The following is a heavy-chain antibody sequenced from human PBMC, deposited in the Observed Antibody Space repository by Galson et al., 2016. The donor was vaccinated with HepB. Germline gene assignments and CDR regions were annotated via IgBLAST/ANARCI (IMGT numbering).Heavy chain of an antibody. J-gene: IGHJ6*02. CDR1: GLSFSSYS. D-gene: IGHD1-26*01. V-gene: IGHV3-21*01. CDR2: ISSSGSYI. CDR3: ARNLPDIGSYLGGMDV. Sequence: SLRLSCAAPGLSFSSYSMNWVRQAPGKGLEWVSFISSSGSYIHYADSVKGRFTISRDNAKNSLYLQMNSLRAEDTAVYYCARNLPDIGSYLGGMDVWGQGTTVTVSS.